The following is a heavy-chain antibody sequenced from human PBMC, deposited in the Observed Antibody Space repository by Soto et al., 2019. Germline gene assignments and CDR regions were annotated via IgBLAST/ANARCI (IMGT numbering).Heavy chain of an antibody. CDR1: GGSFSGYY. V-gene: IGHV4-34*01. D-gene: IGHD3-3*01. CDR3: ARGLKDYDFWSGYYIGYFQH. J-gene: IGHJ1*01. CDR2: INHSGST. Sequence: PSETLSLTCAVYGGSFSGYYWSWIRQPPGKGLEWIGEINHSGSTNYNPSLKSRVTISVDTSKNQFSLKLSSVTAADTAVYYCARGLKDYDFWSGYYIGYFQHWGQGTLVTVSS.